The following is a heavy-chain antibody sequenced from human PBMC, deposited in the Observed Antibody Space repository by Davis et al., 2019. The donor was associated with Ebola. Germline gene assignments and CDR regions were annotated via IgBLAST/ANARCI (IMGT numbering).Heavy chain of an antibody. CDR1: GFTFSSYG. V-gene: IGHV3-30*03. CDR2: ISYDGSNK. D-gene: IGHD5-12*01. CDR3: ARGSLLVATHY. J-gene: IGHJ4*02. Sequence: GGSLRLSCAASGFTFSSYGMHWVRQAPGKGLEWVAVISYDGSNKYYADSVKGRFTISRDNTKNSLYLHMNSLRAEDTAVYYCARGSLLVATHYWGQGTLVTVSS.